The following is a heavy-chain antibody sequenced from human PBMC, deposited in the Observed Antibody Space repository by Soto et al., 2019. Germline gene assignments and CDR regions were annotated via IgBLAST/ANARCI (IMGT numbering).Heavy chain of an antibody. V-gene: IGHV3-30*03. CDR2: ISYDGGNA. Sequence: PGGSLRLSCAGSGFSFSNHVMHWVRQAPGKGLEWVAVISYDGGNAYYAESVKGRFTVSRDNSKNTMYIEMSSVRGDDTAVYYCARDITVFGVLNADSPMDVWGQGTPVTVSS. D-gene: IGHD3-3*01. CDR3: ARDITVFGVLNADSPMDV. J-gene: IGHJ6*02. CDR1: GFSFSNHV.